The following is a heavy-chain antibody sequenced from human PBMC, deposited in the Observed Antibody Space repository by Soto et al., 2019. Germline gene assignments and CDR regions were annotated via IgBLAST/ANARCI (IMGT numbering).Heavy chain of an antibody. Sequence: ASVTVSCKVSGYTLTELSMHWVRQAPGKGLEWMGWINPNSGGTNYAQKFQGRVTMTRDTSISTAYMELSRLRSDDTAVYYCAREEYYYDSSGYSPFDYWGQGTLVTVSS. D-gene: IGHD3-22*01. CDR1: GYTLTELS. V-gene: IGHV1-2*02. J-gene: IGHJ4*02. CDR3: AREEYYYDSSGYSPFDY. CDR2: INPNSGGT.